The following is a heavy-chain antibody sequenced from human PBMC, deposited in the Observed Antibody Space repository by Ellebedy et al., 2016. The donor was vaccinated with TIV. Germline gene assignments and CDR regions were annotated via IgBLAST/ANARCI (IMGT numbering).Heavy chain of an antibody. CDR1: GFTFSDYY. J-gene: IGHJ4*02. CDR3: ARDRGGSYSPVDY. Sequence: GGSLRLSXAAPGFTFSDYYMSWIRQAPGKGLEWVSYISSSGSTIYYADSVKGRFTISRDNAKNSLYLQMNSLRAEDTAVYYCARDRGGSYSPVDYWGQGTLVTVSS. CDR2: ISSSGSTI. V-gene: IGHV3-11*01. D-gene: IGHD1-26*01.